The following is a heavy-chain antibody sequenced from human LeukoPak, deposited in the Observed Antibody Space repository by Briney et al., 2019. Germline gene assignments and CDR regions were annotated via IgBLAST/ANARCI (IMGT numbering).Heavy chain of an antibody. D-gene: IGHD3-10*01. CDR1: GGSFSYYY. J-gene: IGHJ4*02. CDR2: INRSGST. CDR3: ARRRISMVRGVIIPHFDF. V-gene: IGHV4-34*01. Sequence: PSETLSLTCAVYGGSFSYYYWSWIRQPPEKGLEWIGEINRSGSTNYNPSLKSRVTISVDTSKNQFSLKLSSVTAADTAVYYCARRRISMVRGVIIPHFDFWGQGTLVTVSS.